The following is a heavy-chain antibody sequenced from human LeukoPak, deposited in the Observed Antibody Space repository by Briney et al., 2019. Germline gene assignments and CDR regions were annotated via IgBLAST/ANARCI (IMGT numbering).Heavy chain of an antibody. CDR1: GFTLRSHW. D-gene: IGHD3-16*02. J-gene: IGHJ3*02. CDR3: VRNSEEYVRGSYRYADAFDI. CDR2: INSDGSST. Sequence: GGSLRLSCVASGFTLRSHWMHWVRQAPGKGLMWVSRINSDGSSTDYADSVKGRFSISRHNAKNTLFLQMSSLRGEDTAVYYCVRNSEEYVRGSYRYADAFDIWGQGTMVTVTS. V-gene: IGHV3-74*01.